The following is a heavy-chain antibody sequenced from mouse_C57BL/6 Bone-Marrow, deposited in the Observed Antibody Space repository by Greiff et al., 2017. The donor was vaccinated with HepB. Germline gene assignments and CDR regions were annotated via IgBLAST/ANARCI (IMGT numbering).Heavy chain of an antibody. CDR1: GYTFTDYE. V-gene: IGHV1-15*01. D-gene: IGHD2-10*02. Sequence: VKVVESGAELVRPGASVTLSCKASGYTFTDYEMHWVKQTPVHGLEWIGAIDPETGGTAYNQKFKGKAILTADKSSSTAYMELRSLTSEDSAVYYCTREILGNYWGQGTTLTVSS. J-gene: IGHJ2*01. CDR3: TREILGNY. CDR2: IDPETGGT.